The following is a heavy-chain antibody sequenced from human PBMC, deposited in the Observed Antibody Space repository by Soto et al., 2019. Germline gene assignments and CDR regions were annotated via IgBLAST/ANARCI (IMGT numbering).Heavy chain of an antibody. J-gene: IGHJ2*01. V-gene: IGHV4-61*01. D-gene: IGHD3-3*01. Sequence: SETLSLTCTVSGGSVSSGSYYWSWIRQPPGKGLEWIGYIYYSGSTNYNPSLKSRVTISVDTSKNQFSLKLSSVTAADTAVYYCARAYFDFTGGYSPYWYSEVWGRGTLVTVSS. CDR1: GGSVSSGSYY. CDR3: ARAYFDFTGGYSPYWYSEV. CDR2: IYYSGST.